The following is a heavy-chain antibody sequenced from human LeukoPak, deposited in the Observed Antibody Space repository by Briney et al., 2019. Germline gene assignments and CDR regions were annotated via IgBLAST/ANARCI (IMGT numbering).Heavy chain of an antibody. D-gene: IGHD2/OR15-2a*01. CDR3: TRDQNIPFDY. CDR1: GFTFGDYA. Sequence: GGSLRLSCRASGFTFGDYAMSWVRQAPGKGLEWVGFIRSKTYGGTTNYAASGKGRFTISRDDSKSVAYLQMNSLKTEDTDVYYCTRDQNIPFDYWGQGTLVTVSS. CDR2: IRSKTYGGTT. V-gene: IGHV3-49*04. J-gene: IGHJ4*02.